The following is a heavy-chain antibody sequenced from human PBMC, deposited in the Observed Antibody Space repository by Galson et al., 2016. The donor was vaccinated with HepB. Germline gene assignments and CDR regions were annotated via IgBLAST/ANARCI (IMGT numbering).Heavy chain of an antibody. D-gene: IGHD4-17*01. V-gene: IGHV3-11*01. J-gene: IGHJ3*01. CDR1: GFTFSDYY. Sequence: SLRLSCAASGFTFSDYYMNWIRQAPGKGLEWVSYISSGGDSMLYADSVRGRFTISRDNAKKSLYLQMSNLRADDTAVYYGARDQPDDSVEYFDVFDLWGQGTMVTVSS. CDR2: ISSGGDSM. CDR3: ARDQPDDSVEYFDVFDL.